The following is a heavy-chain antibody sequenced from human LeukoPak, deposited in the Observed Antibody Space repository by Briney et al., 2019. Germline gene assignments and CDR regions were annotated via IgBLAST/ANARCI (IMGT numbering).Heavy chain of an antibody. CDR1: GGTFSSNA. Sequence: SVKVSCKASGGTFSSNAIAWVRQAPGQRLELMGRIIPIIGITTYEQKFQGRLTITADKSTNTAYMALSSLRSEDTAIYYCARYGASSGYDFRRPSFFDSWGQGTLITVSS. V-gene: IGHV1-69*04. CDR3: ARYGASSGYDFRRPSFFDS. D-gene: IGHD5-12*01. CDR2: IIPIIGIT. J-gene: IGHJ4*02.